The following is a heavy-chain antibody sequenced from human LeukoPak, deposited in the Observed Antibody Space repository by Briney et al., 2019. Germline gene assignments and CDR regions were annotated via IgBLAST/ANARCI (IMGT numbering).Heavy chain of an antibody. CDR2: ISYDGSNK. V-gene: IGHV3-30*18. J-gene: IGHJ4*02. CDR1: GFTFSNYG. D-gene: IGHD6-13*01. Sequence: PGGSLRLSCAASGFTFSNYGMHWVRQAPGKGLEWVALISYDGSNKYYADSVKGRFTISRDNSKNTLYLQMISLRAEDTAVYYCAKDPTVTIAAAAFFDCWGQGTRVTVSS. CDR3: AKDPTVTIAAAAFFDC.